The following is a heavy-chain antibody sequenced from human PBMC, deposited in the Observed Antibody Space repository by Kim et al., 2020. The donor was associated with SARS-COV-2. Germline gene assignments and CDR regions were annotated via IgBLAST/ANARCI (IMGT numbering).Heavy chain of an antibody. J-gene: IGHJ4*02. CDR3: ARETGTTLFL. D-gene: IGHD1-1*01. CDR2: NT. Sequence: NTKYSQKFQDRVTITRDTSASTAYMELSSLRSEDTAVYYCARETGTTLFLWGQGTLVTVSS. V-gene: IGHV1-3*01.